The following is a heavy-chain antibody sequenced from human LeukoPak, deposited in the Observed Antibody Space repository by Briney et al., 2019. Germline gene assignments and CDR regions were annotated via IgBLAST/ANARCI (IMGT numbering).Heavy chain of an antibody. D-gene: IGHD2-15*01. CDR2: IYPADSDI. J-gene: IGHJ5*02. CDR1: GYSINNYW. Sequence: PGESLKISCKGSGYSINNYWIDWVRQMPGKGLEWMGIIYPADSDIRYSPSFQGQVTISADKSISTAYLQWGSLKASDTAMYYCARQEYCSGGSCYTWFDPWGQGTLVTVSS. V-gene: IGHV5-51*01. CDR3: ARQEYCSGGSCYTWFDP.